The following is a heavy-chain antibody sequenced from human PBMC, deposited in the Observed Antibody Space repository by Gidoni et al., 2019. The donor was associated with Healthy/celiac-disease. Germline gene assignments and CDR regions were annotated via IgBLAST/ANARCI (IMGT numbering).Heavy chain of an antibody. CDR3: ARADSLILRWLDY. J-gene: IGHJ4*02. V-gene: IGHV4-34*01. CDR2: INHSGST. Sequence: QVQLQQWGAGLLKPSETLSLTCAVSGGSFSGYYWSWIRQPPGKGLEWIGEINHSGSTNYNPSLKSRVTISVDTSKNQFSLKLSSVTAADTAVYYCARADSLILRWLDYWGQGTLVTVSS. D-gene: IGHD4-17*01. CDR1: GGSFSGYY.